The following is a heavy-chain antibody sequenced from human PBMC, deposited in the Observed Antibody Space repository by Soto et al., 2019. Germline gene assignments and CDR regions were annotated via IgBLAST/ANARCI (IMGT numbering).Heavy chain of an antibody. Sequence: GGSLRLSCAASGFTFDDYAMHWVRQAPGKGLEWVSGISWNSGSIGYADSVKGRFTISRDNAKNSLYLQMNSLRAEDTALYYCAKDDYDILTGPSSWGQGTLVTVSS. CDR1: GFTFDDYA. CDR2: ISWNSGSI. CDR3: AKDDYDILTGPSS. J-gene: IGHJ5*02. D-gene: IGHD3-9*01. V-gene: IGHV3-9*01.